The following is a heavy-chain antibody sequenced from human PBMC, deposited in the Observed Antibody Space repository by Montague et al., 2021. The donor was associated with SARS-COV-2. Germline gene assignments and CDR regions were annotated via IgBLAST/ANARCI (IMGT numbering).Heavy chain of an antibody. D-gene: IGHD6-13*01. V-gene: IGHV3-33*01. Sequence: SLRLSCAASGFTFSTYGMHWVRQAPGKGLEWVAVIWSDGSNRYYADSVKGRFTISRDNSKNTLYLHMNSLRVEDTAVYYCARDPGGGSWHSFLHWGQGTLVTVSS. CDR3: ARDPGGGSWHSFLH. J-gene: IGHJ1*01. CDR1: GFTFSTYG. CDR2: IWSDGSNR.